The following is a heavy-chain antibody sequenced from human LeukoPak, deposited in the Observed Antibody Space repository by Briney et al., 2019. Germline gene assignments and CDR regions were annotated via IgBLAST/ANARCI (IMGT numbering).Heavy chain of an antibody. CDR2: INPSGGST. CDR1: GYTFTSYY. D-gene: IGHD3-22*01. Sequence: ASVKISCKASGYTFTSYYMHWVRQAPGQGLEWMGIINPSGGSTSYAQKFQGRVTMTRDTSTSTVYMELSSLRSEDTAVYYCARDPKGYYYDSRGSTFDYWGQGTLVTVSS. V-gene: IGHV1-46*01. J-gene: IGHJ4*02. CDR3: ARDPKGYYYDSRGSTFDY.